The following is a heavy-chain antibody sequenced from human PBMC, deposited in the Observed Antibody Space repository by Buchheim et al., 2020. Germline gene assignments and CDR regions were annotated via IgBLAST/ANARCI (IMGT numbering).Heavy chain of an antibody. D-gene: IGHD3-10*01. Sequence: QVQLQQWGAGLLKPSETLSLTCAVYGGSFSGYYWSWIRQPPGKGLEWIGYIYYSGSTNYNPSLKSRVTISVDTSKNQFSLKLSSVTAADTAVYYCARFILVRGVRGNWFDPWGQGTL. CDR2: IYYSGST. CDR3: ARFILVRGVRGNWFDP. J-gene: IGHJ5*02. V-gene: IGHV4-34*11. CDR1: GGSFSGYY.